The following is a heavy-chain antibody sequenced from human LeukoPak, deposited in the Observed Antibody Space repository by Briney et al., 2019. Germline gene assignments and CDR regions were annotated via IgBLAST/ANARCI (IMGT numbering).Heavy chain of an antibody. D-gene: IGHD6-13*01. Sequence: GGSLRLSCAASGFTFSSYAMSWVRQAPGKGLEWVSAISDSGGSTYYADSVTGRFTVSRDNSKNTLYLQMNSQRAEDTAVYYCARRTAGTVDWGQGTLVTVSS. J-gene: IGHJ4*02. CDR2: ISDSGGST. V-gene: IGHV3-23*01. CDR3: ARRTAGTVD. CDR1: GFTFSSYA.